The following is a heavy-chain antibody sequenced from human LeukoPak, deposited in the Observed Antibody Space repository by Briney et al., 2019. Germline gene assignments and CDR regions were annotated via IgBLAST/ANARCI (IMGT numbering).Heavy chain of an antibody. CDR3: ARVWYDSSGYYPTVQH. J-gene: IGHJ1*01. CDR1: GGSFSGYY. D-gene: IGHD3-22*01. Sequence: PSATLSLTCAVYGGSFSGYYWSWIRQPPGKGLEWIGEINHSGSTNYNPSLKSRVTISVDTSKNQFSLKLSSVTAADTAVYYCARVWYDSSGYYPTVQHWGQGTLVTVSS. V-gene: IGHV4-34*01. CDR2: INHSGST.